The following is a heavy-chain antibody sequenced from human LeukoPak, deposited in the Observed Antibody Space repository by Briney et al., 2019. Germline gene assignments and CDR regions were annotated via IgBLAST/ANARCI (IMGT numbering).Heavy chain of an antibody. V-gene: IGHV6-1*01. CDR2: TYYRSKWYN. CDR3: ARAADSSGYYYEDYFDY. Sequence: SQTLSLTCAISGDSVSSNSAAWNWIRQSPSRGLEWLGRTYYRSKWYNDYAVSVKSRITINPDTSKNQFSLQLNSVTPEDTAVYYCARAADSSGYYYEDYFDYWGQGTLVTVSS. CDR1: GDSVSSNSAA. D-gene: IGHD3-22*01. J-gene: IGHJ4*02.